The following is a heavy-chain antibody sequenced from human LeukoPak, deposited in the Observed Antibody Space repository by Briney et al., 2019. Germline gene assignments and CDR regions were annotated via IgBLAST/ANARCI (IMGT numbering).Heavy chain of an antibody. CDR3: ARREAARGRWFDP. CDR1: GFTVSSNY. D-gene: IGHD2-15*01. V-gene: IGHV3-66*01. J-gene: IGHJ5*02. CDR2: IYSGGST. Sequence: GGSLRLSCAASGFTVSSNYVSWVRQAPGKGLEWVSVIYSGGSTYYADSVKGRFTISRDNSKNTLYLQMNSLRAEDTAVYYCARREAARGRWFDPWGQGTLVTVSS.